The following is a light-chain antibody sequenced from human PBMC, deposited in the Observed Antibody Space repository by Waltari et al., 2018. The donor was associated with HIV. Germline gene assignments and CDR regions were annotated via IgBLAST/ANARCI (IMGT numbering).Light chain of an antibody. CDR3: NSRDSSGNRV. V-gene: IGLV3-19*01. J-gene: IGLJ3*02. Sequence: SSELTQDPAVSVALGQTVRITCQGDSLRSYYASWYQQKPGQAPVLVIYGKNNRPSAIPDLFSGSSSVNTASLTITGAQAEDEADYYCNSRDSSGNRVFGGGTKLTVL. CDR2: GKN. CDR1: SLRSYY.